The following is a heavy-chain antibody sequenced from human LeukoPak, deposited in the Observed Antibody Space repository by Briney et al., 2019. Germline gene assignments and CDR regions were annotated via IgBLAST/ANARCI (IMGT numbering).Heavy chain of an antibody. CDR2: IYSGGST. J-gene: IGHJ6*02. V-gene: IGHV3-66*01. CDR1: GFTVSSNY. D-gene: IGHD6-13*01. Sequence: GGSLRLSCAASGFTVSSNYMSWVRQAPGKGLEWVSVIYSGGSTYYADSVKGRFTISRDNSKNALYLQMNSLRAEDTAVYYCAREGVAAAPPYYYYYGMDVWGQGTTVTVSS. CDR3: AREGVAAAPPYYYYYGMDV.